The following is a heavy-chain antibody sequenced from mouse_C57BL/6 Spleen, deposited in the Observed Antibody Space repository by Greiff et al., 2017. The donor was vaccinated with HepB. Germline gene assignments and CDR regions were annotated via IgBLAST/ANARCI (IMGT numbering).Heavy chain of an antibody. CDR3: ASHYYGSSPWFAY. CDR1: GFNIKNTY. V-gene: IGHV14-3*01. CDR2: IDPANGNT. J-gene: IGHJ3*01. D-gene: IGHD1-1*01. Sequence: VQLQQSVAELVRPGASVKLSCTASGFNIKNTYMHWVKQRPEQGLEWIGRIDPANGNTKYAPKFQGKATITADTSSDTAYLQLSSLTSEDTAIYYCASHYYGSSPWFAYWGQGTLVTVSA.